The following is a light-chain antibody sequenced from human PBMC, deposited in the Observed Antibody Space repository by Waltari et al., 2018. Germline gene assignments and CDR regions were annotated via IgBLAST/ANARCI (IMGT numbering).Light chain of an antibody. CDR1: QSVSSD. CDR2: GAS. CDR3: QQYNNLPLT. J-gene: IGKJ4*01. V-gene: IGKV3-15*01. Sequence: EIVLTQSPATLSVSPGEGATLSCRASQSVSSDLAWYQQKTGQAPRLLIYGASTRATGIPARFSGSGSGTEFTLTISSRQSEDFAVYYCQQYNNLPLTFGGGTKVEIK.